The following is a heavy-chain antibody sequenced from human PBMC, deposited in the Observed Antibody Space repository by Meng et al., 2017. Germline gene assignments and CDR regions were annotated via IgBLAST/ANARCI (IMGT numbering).Heavy chain of an antibody. Sequence: GGSLRLSCAASGFTFSSYWMSWVRQAPGKGLEWVANIKQDGSEKYYVDSVKGRFTISRDNAKNSLYLQMNSLRAEDTAVYYCARGSLVAGPQIDYWGQGTLVTVSS. J-gene: IGHJ4*02. D-gene: IGHD6-19*01. V-gene: IGHV3-7*01. CDR2: IKQDGSEK. CDR3: ARGSLVAGPQIDY. CDR1: GFTFSSYW.